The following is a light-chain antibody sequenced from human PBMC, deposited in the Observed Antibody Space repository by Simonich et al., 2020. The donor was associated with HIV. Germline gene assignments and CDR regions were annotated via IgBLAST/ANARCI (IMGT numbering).Light chain of an antibody. J-gene: IGKJ2*01. CDR3: QQYNNWTLF. CDR1: QGISSA. V-gene: IGKV1D-13*01. Sequence: AIQLTQSPSSLSASVGDRVTITCRASQGISSALAWYQLKPGKAPKVLIYDASTLASGVPSRFNGSGSGTDFTLTISSLQPEDFAVYYCQQYNNWTLFFGQGTKLEIK. CDR2: DAS.